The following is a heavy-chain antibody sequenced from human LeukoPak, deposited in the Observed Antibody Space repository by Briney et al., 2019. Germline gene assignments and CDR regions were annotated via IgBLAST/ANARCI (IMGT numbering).Heavy chain of an antibody. CDR3: ARGRWLPWYFDY. D-gene: IGHD5-24*01. CDR1: GGTFSSYA. CDR2: IIPIFGTA. J-gene: IGHJ4*02. Sequence: SVKVSCKASGGTFSSYAISWVRQAPGQGLEWVGGIIPIFGTANYARKFQGRVTITTDESTSTAYMELSSLRSEDTAVYYCARGRWLPWYFDYWGQGTLVTVSS. V-gene: IGHV1-69*05.